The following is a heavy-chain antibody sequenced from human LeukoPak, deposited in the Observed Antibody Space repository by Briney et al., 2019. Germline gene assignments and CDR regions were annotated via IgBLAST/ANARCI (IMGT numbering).Heavy chain of an antibody. CDR3: ARVFDSGSQAYFYYMDV. D-gene: IGHD3-10*01. J-gene: IGHJ6*03. Sequence: SETLSLTCNVSGGSIRGYYWSWIRQPPGKGLEWIGYIYSSGSTNYNPSLKSRVTMSVDTSKNQFSLKVSSVTAADTAVYYCARVFDSGSQAYFYYMDVWAKGPRSSSP. V-gene: IGHV4-59*01. CDR2: IYSSGST. CDR1: GGSIRGYY.